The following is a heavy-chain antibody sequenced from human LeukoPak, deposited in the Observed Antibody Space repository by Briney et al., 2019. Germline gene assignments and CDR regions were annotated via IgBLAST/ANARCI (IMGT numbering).Heavy chain of an antibody. D-gene: IGHD3-22*01. Sequence: ASVKVSCKASGYTFTTYYVHWVRQAPGQGLEWMGIINPSGGSKTYAQKFQGRVTMTRDTSTSTVYMELSSLRSEDTAVYYCARRGGDGGVYYYDSSDYYNFDYWGQGTLVTVSS. CDR2: INPSGGSK. CDR3: ARRGGDGGVYYYDSSDYYNFDY. J-gene: IGHJ4*02. CDR1: GYTFTTYY. V-gene: IGHV1-46*01.